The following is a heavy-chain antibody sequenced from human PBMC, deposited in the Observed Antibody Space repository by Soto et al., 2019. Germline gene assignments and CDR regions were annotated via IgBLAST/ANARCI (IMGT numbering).Heavy chain of an antibody. J-gene: IGHJ6*01. CDR2: IIPIFGTA. CDR1: GGTFSSYA. D-gene: IGHD3-10*01. Sequence: QVQLVQSGAEVKKPGYSVKVSCKASGGTFSSYAISWVRQAPGQGLEWMGGIIPIFGTANYAQKFQGRVTITADESTSTAYMELSSLRSEDTAVYYCARDPYYYGSGSSYYYYYGMDVWGQGTTLTVSS. CDR3: ARDPYYYGSGSSYYYYYGMDV. V-gene: IGHV1-69*01.